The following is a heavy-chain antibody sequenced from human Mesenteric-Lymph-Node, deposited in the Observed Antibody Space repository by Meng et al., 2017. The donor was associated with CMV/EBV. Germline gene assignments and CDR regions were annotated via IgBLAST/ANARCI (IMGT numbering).Heavy chain of an antibody. CDR1: GDSSSSYY. D-gene: IGHD6-13*01. CDR2: INHSGST. CDR3: ARHGEAGAASWGVYYYYYAMDV. J-gene: IGHJ6*02. Sequence: SETLSLTCTVSGDSSSSYYWTWIRQVPGKGLEWIGCINHSGSTTYNPSLKSRVTILADTSKNQFSLKLNSVTAADTAVYYCARHGEAGAASWGVYYYYYAMDVWGQGTTVTVSS. V-gene: IGHV4-59*08.